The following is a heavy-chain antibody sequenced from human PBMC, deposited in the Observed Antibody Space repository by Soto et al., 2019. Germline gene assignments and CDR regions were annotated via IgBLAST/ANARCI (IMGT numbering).Heavy chain of an antibody. CDR2: TRNKPEGYTT. J-gene: IGHJ4*02. CDR3: VRDGVFTLDY. V-gene: IGHV3-72*01. Sequence: EVQLVESGGGVVQPGRSLRLSCAASGFSVIDHYMDWFRQAPGKGLEWVCLTRNKPEGYTTEHAASVKGRFVISRDESENSVSLQLNSLKIENTAVYYCVRDGVFTLDYWGQGILVTVSS. CDR1: GFSVIDHY.